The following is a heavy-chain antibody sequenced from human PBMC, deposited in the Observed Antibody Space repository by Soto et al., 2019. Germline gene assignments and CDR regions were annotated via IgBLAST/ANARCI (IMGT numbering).Heavy chain of an antibody. CDR1: GLTFTDHW. Sequence: EVQLVESGGGLVQPGGSLRLSCEVSGLTFTDHWMTWVRQVPGKGLEWVANIKKDGSVTDYVDSVKGRFTISRDNAKNSLFLQMTNLRAEDTAVYYCASRPPDDRYYGVFDYWGQGTLVTVSS. CDR3: ASRPPDDRYYGVFDY. CDR2: IKKDGSVT. D-gene: IGHD3-3*01. V-gene: IGHV3-7*03. J-gene: IGHJ4*02.